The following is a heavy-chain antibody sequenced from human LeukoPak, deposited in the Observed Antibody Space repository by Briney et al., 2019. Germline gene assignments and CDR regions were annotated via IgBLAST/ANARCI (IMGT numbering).Heavy chain of an antibody. Sequence: PSETLSLTCTVSGGSISSYYWSWIRQPAGKGLEWIGRIYTSGSTNYNPSLKSRVTMSVDTSKNQFSLKLSSVTAADTAAYYCARDLTPVGQWLVREGDWFDPWGQGTLVTVSS. CDR3: ARDLTPVGQWLVREGDWFDP. V-gene: IGHV4-4*07. J-gene: IGHJ5*02. CDR2: IYTSGST. D-gene: IGHD6-19*01. CDR1: GGSISSYY.